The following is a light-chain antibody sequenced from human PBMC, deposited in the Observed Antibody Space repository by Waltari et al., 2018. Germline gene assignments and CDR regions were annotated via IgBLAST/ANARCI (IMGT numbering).Light chain of an antibody. V-gene: IGLV2-11*01. J-gene: IGLJ1*01. CDR1: SSDVGRYNY. CDR3: CSYAGRYTFV. CDR2: DVN. Sequence: QSALTQSRSVSGAPGHSVTISCTGTSSDVGRYNYVSWFQQYPGKAPKLMIYDVNKRPSGVPDRFSGSKSGNTASLTISGLQAEDEADYFCCSYAGRYTFVFGTGTTVTVL.